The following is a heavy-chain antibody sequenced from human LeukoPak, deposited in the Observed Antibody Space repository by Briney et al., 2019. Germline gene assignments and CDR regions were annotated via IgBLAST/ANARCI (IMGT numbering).Heavy chain of an antibody. CDR2: IYTGGNT. CDR1: GFTVSSSY. CDR3: AKDPWDY. Sequence: GGSLRLSCAASGFTVSSSYMSWVRQAPGKGLEWVSVIYTGGNTYYADSVKGRFTVSRDNSKNTVYLEVNSLNSEDTAVYYCAKDPWDYWGQGTLVTVSS. V-gene: IGHV3-66*02. J-gene: IGHJ4*02.